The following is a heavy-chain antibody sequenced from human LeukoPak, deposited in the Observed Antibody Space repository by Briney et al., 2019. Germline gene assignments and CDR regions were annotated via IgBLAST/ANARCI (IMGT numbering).Heavy chain of an antibody. V-gene: IGHV3-21*01. J-gene: IGHJ3*02. Sequence: PGGSLRLSCAASGFTFNTYSMNWVRQAPGKGLEWVSSISSSSSYTYYADSVKGRFTISRDNAKNSLYLQMNSLRAEDTAVYYCARAIAVADAFDIWGQGTMVTVSS. CDR1: GFTFNTYS. D-gene: IGHD6-19*01. CDR2: ISSSSSYT. CDR3: ARAIAVADAFDI.